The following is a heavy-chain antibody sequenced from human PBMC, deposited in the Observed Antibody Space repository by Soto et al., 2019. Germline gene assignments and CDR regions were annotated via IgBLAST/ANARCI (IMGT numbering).Heavy chain of an antibody. CDR3: ARSARGYSYGYFGY. D-gene: IGHD5-18*01. V-gene: IGHV4-31*03. CDR1: GGSISSGVYY. Sequence: SETLSLTCTVSGGSISSGVYYWSWIRHHPGKGLEWIGYIYYSGSTYYNPSLKSRVTISVDTSKNQFSLKLSSVTAADTAVYYCARSARGYSYGYFGYWGQGTLVTVSS. CDR2: IYYSGST. J-gene: IGHJ4*02.